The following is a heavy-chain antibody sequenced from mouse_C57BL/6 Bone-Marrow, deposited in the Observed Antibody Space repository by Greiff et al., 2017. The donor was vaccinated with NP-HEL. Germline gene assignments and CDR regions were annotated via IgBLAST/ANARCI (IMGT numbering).Heavy chain of an antibody. J-gene: IGHJ1*03. CDR2: INPSSGYT. Sequence: VQRVESGAELARPGASVKMSCKASGYTFTSYTMHWVKQRPGQGLEWIGYINPSSGYTKYNQKFKDKATLTADKSSSTAYMQLSSLTSEDSAVYYCARGPYGSSYVRWYFDVWGTGTTVTVSS. CDR1: GYTFTSYT. CDR3: ARGPYGSSYVRWYFDV. V-gene: IGHV1-4*01. D-gene: IGHD1-1*01.